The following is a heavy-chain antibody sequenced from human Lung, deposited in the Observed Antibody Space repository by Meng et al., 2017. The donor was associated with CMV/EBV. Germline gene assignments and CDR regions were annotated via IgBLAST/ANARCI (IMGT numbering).Heavy chain of an antibody. Sequence: EGALEGAGGGLFQRGGSLGLSGAALGFTVTSDYMHWVRQAPGKGLEWVSVIYSSGRTYYADSVKGRFTISRDNSKNTVDLQMNTLRAEDTAIYYCVRGPLLGWFDPWGQGALVTVSS. CDR1: GFTVTSDY. J-gene: IGHJ5*02. CDR2: IYSSGRT. CDR3: VRGPLLGWFDP. V-gene: IGHV3-53*01.